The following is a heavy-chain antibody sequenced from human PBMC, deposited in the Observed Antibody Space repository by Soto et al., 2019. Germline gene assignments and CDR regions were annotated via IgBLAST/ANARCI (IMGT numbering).Heavy chain of an antibody. CDR1: GFTFSSYE. CDR3: ARGQVIVYSGSPEAAFDI. Sequence: EVQLVESGGGLVQPGGSLRLSCAASGFTFSSYEMNWVRQAPGKGLEWVSYISSSGSTIYYTDSVKGRFTISRDNAKNSLYLQMNSLRAEDTAVYFCARGQVIVYSGSPEAAFDIWGQGTMVTVSS. J-gene: IGHJ3*02. CDR2: ISSSGSTI. V-gene: IGHV3-48*03. D-gene: IGHD1-26*01.